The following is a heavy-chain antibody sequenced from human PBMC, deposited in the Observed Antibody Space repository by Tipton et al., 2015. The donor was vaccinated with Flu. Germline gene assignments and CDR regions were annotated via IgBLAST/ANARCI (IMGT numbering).Heavy chain of an antibody. J-gene: IGHJ6*02. CDR3: ARGGWDYGAYPEARGMDV. CDR2: LNSGGSKT. CDR1: GFTFGSYW. D-gene: IGHD4-17*01. V-gene: IGHV3-74*03. Sequence: GSLRLSCAASGFTFGSYWMHWVRQGPGKGLVWVARLNSGGSKTTYAEFVKGRFTITRDNAKNTLDLQMNSLTLEDTAVYYCARGGWDYGAYPEARGMDVWGQGTTVTVSS.